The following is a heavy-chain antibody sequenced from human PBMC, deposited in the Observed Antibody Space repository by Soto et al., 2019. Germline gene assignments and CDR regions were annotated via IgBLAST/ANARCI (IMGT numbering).Heavy chain of an antibody. D-gene: IGHD6-13*01. CDR2: ISYDGSNK. J-gene: IGHJ5*02. V-gene: IGHV3-30-3*01. CDR1: GFTFSSYA. CDR3: ARAPYSSSSGWFDP. Sequence: GGSLRLSCAASGFTFSSYAMHWVRQAPGKGLEWVAVISYDGSNKYYADSVKGRFTISRDNSKNTLYLQMNSLRAEDTAVYYCARAPYSSSSGWFDPWGQGTLVTVSS.